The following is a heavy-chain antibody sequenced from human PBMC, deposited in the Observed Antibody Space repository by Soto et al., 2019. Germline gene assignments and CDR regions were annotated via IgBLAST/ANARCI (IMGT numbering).Heavy chain of an antibody. CDR3: AKEKSSSCPDYYYYGMDV. Sequence: QVQLVESGGGVVQPGRSLRLSCAASGFTFSSYGMHWVRQAPGKGLEWVAVISYDGSNKYYADSVKGRFTISRDNSKNTLYLQMNSLRAEDTAVYYCAKEKSSSCPDYYYYGMDVWGQGATVTVSS. J-gene: IGHJ6*02. D-gene: IGHD6-13*01. CDR2: ISYDGSNK. V-gene: IGHV3-30*18. CDR1: GFTFSSYG.